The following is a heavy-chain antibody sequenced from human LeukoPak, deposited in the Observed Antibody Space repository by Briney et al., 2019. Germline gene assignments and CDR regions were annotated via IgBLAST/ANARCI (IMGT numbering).Heavy chain of an antibody. CDR2: IYPRGST. Sequence: SQTLSLTCAVSGGSISSGSYSWSWIRQPPGKGLEWIGYIYPRGSTYYNPSLKSRVILSLDKSANQFSLKLSSVTAADTAVYYCARDFRIAAPGTVWFDPWGQGTLVTVSS. V-gene: IGHV4-30-2*01. CDR3: ARDFRIAAPGTVWFDP. D-gene: IGHD6-13*01. CDR1: GGSISSGSYS. J-gene: IGHJ5*02.